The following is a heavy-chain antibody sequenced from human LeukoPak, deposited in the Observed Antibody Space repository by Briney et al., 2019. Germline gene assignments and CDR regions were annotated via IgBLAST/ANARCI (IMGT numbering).Heavy chain of an antibody. Sequence: SETLSLTCTVSGGSISSYYWSWIRQPPGKGLEWIGYIYYSGSTNYNPPLKSRVTISVDTSKNQFSLKLSSVTAADTAMYYCARDPIYHCYMDVWGKGTTVTVSS. V-gene: IGHV4-59*01. CDR3: ARDPIYHCYMDV. J-gene: IGHJ6*03. CDR2: IYYSGST. CDR1: GGSISSYY.